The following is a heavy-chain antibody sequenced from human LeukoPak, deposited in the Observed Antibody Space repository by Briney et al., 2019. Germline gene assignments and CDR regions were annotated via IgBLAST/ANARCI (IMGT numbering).Heavy chain of an antibody. D-gene: IGHD6-13*01. Sequence: GGSLRLSCAASGFTFSSYGMHWVRQAPGKGLEWVAFIRYDGSNKYYAVSVKGRFTISRDNSKNTLYLQMNSLRAEDTAVYYCAKDYSSSWGHDAFDIWGQGTMVTVSS. V-gene: IGHV3-30*02. CDR3: AKDYSSSWGHDAFDI. CDR1: GFTFSSYG. CDR2: IRYDGSNK. J-gene: IGHJ3*02.